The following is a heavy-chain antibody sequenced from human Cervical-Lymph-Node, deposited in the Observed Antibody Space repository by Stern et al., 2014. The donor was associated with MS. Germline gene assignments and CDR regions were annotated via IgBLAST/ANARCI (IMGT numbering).Heavy chain of an antibody. D-gene: IGHD4-23*01. J-gene: IGHJ1*01. CDR2: IWYDGSNR. CDR1: VFTFSSRG. V-gene: IGHV3-33*01. Sequence: VQLVESGGGVVQPGRSLRLSCAASVFTFSSRGMHWVRQAPGKGLEWLAIIWYDGSNRYYADSVKGRFTISRDNSKNTLYLQMNSLRADDTAVYYCAREGGNTAEYFQHWGQGTLVTVSS. CDR3: AREGGNTAEYFQH.